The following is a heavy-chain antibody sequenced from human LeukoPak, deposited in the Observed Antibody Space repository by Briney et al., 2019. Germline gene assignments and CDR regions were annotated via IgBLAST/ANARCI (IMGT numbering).Heavy chain of an antibody. CDR2: ISGSGGST. Sequence: GGSLRLSCAASGFTFSSYGMSWVRQAPGKGLEWVSAISGSGGSTYYADSVRGRFTISRDNSKNTLYLQMNSLRAEDTAVYYCAKEGYNYYGSGSYRLGYYYYMDVWGKGTTVTISS. CDR3: AKEGYNYYGSGSYRLGYYYYMDV. J-gene: IGHJ6*03. CDR1: GFTFSSYG. D-gene: IGHD3-10*01. V-gene: IGHV3-23*01.